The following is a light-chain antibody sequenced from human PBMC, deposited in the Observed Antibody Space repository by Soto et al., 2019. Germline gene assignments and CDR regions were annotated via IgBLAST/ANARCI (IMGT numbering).Light chain of an antibody. Sequence: EIVLTQSPGTLSLSPGERATLSCRASQSVTSSYFAWYQQKPGQAPRLLIYGASSRATGIPDRFSGSGSGTDFTLTISRLEPEDFAVYYCQQYETFGPGTKVDIK. CDR1: QSVTSSY. CDR3: QQYET. V-gene: IGKV3-20*01. J-gene: IGKJ3*01. CDR2: GAS.